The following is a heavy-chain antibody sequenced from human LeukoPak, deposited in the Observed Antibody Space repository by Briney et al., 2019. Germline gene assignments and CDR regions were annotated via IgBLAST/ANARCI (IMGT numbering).Heavy chain of an antibody. CDR1: GFTFSSYS. CDR2: ISSSSSYI. J-gene: IGHJ4*02. CDR3: AKDIAARPVY. Sequence: GGSLRLSCAASGFTFSSYSMNWVRQAPGKGLEWVSSISSSSSYIYYADSVKGRFTISRDNSKNTLYLQMNSLRAEDTAVYYCAKDIAARPVYWGQGTLVTVSS. D-gene: IGHD6-6*01. V-gene: IGHV3-21*04.